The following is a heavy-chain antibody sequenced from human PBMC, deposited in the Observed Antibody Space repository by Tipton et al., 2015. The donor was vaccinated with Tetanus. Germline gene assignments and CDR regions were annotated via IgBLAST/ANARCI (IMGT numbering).Heavy chain of an antibody. D-gene: IGHD3/OR15-3a*01. CDR3: ARGRGLGPHEYFEH. CDR2: ISPFNENV. V-gene: IGHV1-18*01. CDR1: GYTFTHYG. Sequence: QLVQSGAEVKKPGASVKVSCKASGYTFTHYGVNWVRQAPGQGLEWMGWISPFNENVNYAEKFQGRLTMTTDRSTATGYMDLTSLGSDDTAVYYCARGRGLGPHEYFEHWGQGTLVTVSS. J-gene: IGHJ5*02.